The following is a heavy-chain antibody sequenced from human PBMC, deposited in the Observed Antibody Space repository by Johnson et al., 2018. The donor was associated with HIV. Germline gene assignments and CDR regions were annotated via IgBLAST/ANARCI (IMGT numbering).Heavy chain of an antibody. CDR1: GFTFSSNR. V-gene: IGHV3-74*02. Sequence: VQLVESGGGLVQPGGSLRLSCAASGFTFSSNRIHWVRQAPGKGLVWVSLVNGDGSATTYAASVKGRFTISRDSANNPLYLQMNSLRAEDTAVYYCARELVRDAFDIWGQGTMVTVSS. D-gene: IGHD3-9*01. CDR3: ARELVRDAFDI. J-gene: IGHJ3*02. CDR2: VNGDGSAT.